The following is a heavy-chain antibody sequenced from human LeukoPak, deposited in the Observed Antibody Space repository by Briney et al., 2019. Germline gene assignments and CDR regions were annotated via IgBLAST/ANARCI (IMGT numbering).Heavy chain of an antibody. Sequence: PSETLSLTCTVSGGSISSYYWSWIRQPAGKGRQGIGYIYYSGRTNYNPSLKSRVTIAVDTSKNQFSLKLSSVTAADTAVYYCAREVTGTTHYYMDVWGKGTTVTVSS. J-gene: IGHJ6*03. CDR1: GGSISSYY. CDR2: IYYSGRT. V-gene: IGHV4-59*01. CDR3: AREVTGTTHYYMDV. D-gene: IGHD1-7*01.